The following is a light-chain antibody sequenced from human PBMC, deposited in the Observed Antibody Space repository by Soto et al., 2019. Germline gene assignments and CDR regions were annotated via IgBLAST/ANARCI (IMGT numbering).Light chain of an antibody. CDR3: QQTYTTPEIT. J-gene: IGKJ5*01. CDR2: GAS. Sequence: DIQMTQSPSSLSASIVDGFTITCLASQSISIYLNWYQLKPGKAPNLLMYGASYLKSGVPTRFSGSGSGTDFTLTISSLQPEDFAIYYCQQTYTTPEITFGQGTRLEIK. CDR1: QSISIY. V-gene: IGKV1-39*01.